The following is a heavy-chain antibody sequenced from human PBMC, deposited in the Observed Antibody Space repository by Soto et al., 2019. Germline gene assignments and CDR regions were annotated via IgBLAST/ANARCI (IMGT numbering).Heavy chain of an antibody. D-gene: IGHD1-1*01. CDR1: GGSISSYY. V-gene: IGHV4-59*08. CDR2: IYYSGST. J-gene: IGHJ6*02. Sequence: QVQLQESGPGLVKPSETLSLTCTVSGGSISSYYWSWIRQPPGKGLEWIGYIYYSGSTNYNPSLKSRVTISVDTSKNQFSLKLSSVTAADTAVYYCARSTTKYGMDVWGQGTTVIVSS. CDR3: ARSTTKYGMDV.